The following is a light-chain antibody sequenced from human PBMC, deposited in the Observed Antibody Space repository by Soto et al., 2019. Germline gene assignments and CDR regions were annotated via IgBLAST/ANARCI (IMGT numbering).Light chain of an antibody. Sequence: EIVLTQSPGTLSLSPGARATLSCRASQSVSSSYLAWYQQKPGQAPRLLIYGASSRATGIPDRFSGSGSGTDFTLTISRLGPEEFAVYYCQQYGSSLLTFGGGTKVDI. J-gene: IGKJ4*01. CDR3: QQYGSSLLT. CDR1: QSVSSSY. V-gene: IGKV3-20*01. CDR2: GAS.